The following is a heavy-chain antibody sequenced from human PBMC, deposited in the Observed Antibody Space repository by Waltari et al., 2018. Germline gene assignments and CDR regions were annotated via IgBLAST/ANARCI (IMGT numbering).Heavy chain of an antibody. Sequence: QVQLQESGPGLVKPSETLSLTCAVSGYSISSGYYWGWIRQPPGKGLEWIGQINYSGSTNYNPSLRSRVTISVDTSKNQFSLNLSSVTAADTAVYYCAKGRVAAAGMVPLNDAFDIWGQGTMVTVSS. V-gene: IGHV4-38-2*01. D-gene: IGHD6-13*01. CDR2: INYSGST. J-gene: IGHJ3*02. CDR1: GYSISSGYY. CDR3: AKGRVAAAGMVPLNDAFDI.